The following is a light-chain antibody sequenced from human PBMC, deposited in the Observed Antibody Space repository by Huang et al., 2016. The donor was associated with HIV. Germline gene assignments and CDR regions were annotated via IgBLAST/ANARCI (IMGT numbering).Light chain of an antibody. CDR2: KAS. CDR1: QSLVYSDGNTY. J-gene: IGKJ2*01. CDR3: TQSTHPAT. V-gene: IGKV2-30*01. Sequence: DVVMTQSPLSLPVTLGQPASISCRSSQSLVYSDGNTYLNWFQQRPGQSPRRLIYKASNRDSGVPDRFSGSGSGTDFTLKISRVEAEDVGVYYCTQSTHPATFGQGTKLEIK.